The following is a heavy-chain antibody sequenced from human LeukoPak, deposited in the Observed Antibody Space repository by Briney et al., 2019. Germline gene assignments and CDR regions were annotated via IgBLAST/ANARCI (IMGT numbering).Heavy chain of an antibody. CDR1: GYSIISGYY. Sequence: ASETLSLTCNVSGYSIISGYYWGWIRPPPGKGLEWIGHISYSGTTYYTQSLRSRLTILKDTSKNQFSLKLSSVTAADTAIYYCARITFGGVIASDYGGQGILVTVSS. CDR3: ARITFGGVIASDY. J-gene: IGHJ4*01. D-gene: IGHD3-16*02. V-gene: IGHV4-38-2*02. CDR2: ISYSGTT.